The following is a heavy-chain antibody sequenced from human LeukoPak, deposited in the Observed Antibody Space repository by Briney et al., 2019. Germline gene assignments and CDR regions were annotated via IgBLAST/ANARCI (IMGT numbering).Heavy chain of an antibody. CDR2: INPNSGGT. CDR1: GYTFSGYY. D-gene: IGHD6-13*01. V-gene: IGHV1-2*02. CDR3: ARDLGRSYSSNWDWFDP. J-gene: IGHJ5*02. Sequence: ASVKVSCRASGYTFSGYYMYWVRQAPGQGLEWMGWINPNSGGTNYAQKFQGRVTMTRDTSISTAYMELSRLRSDDTAVYYCARDLGRSYSSNWDWFDPWGQGTLVTVS.